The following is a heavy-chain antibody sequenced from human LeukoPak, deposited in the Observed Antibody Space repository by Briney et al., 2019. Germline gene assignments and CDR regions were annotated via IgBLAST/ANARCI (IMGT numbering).Heavy chain of an antibody. CDR3: ARDLGTYYYDSSGYYDY. Sequence: PGGSLRLSCAASGFTFSSYSMNWVRQAPGKGLEWVSSISSSSSYIYYAYSVRGGFTISSDNAKNSLYLQMNSLRAEDTAVYYCARDLGTYYYDSSGYYDYWGHGTLVTVSP. CDR2: ISSSSSYI. V-gene: IGHV3-21*03. CDR1: GFTFSSYS. D-gene: IGHD3-22*01. J-gene: IGHJ4*01.